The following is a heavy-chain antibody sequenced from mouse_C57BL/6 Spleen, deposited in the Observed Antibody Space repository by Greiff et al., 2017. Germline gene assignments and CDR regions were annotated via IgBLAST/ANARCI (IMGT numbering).Heavy chain of an antibody. D-gene: IGHD1-1*01. Sequence: VKLMESGAELVRPGASVTLSCKASGYTFTDYEMHWVKQTPVHGLEWIGAIDPETGGTAYNQKFKGKAILTADKSSSTAYMELRSLTSEDSAVYYCTRSTTVVAPVYAMDYWGKGTSVTVSS. J-gene: IGHJ4*01. CDR3: TRSTTVVAPVYAMDY. CDR1: GYTFTDYE. V-gene: IGHV1-15*01. CDR2: IDPETGGT.